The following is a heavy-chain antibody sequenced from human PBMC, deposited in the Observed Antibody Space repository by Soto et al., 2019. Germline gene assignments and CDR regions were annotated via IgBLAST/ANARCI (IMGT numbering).Heavy chain of an antibody. V-gene: IGHV1-69*13. Sequence: SVKVSCKASGGTFSSYAISWVRQAPGQGLEWMGGIITIFGTANYAQKFQGRVTITADESTSTAYMELSSLRSEDTAVYYCARATPSDVLRYFDWSLPGSYYGMDVWGQGTTVTVSS. D-gene: IGHD3-9*01. CDR2: IITIFGTA. J-gene: IGHJ6*02. CDR3: ARATPSDVLRYFDWSLPGSYYGMDV. CDR1: GGTFSSYA.